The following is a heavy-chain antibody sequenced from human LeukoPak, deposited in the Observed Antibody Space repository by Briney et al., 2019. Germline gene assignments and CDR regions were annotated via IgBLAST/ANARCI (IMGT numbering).Heavy chain of an antibody. J-gene: IGHJ5*02. CDR3: ARDYYGSGSYFNWFDP. CDR2: IYYSGST. CDR1: GGSISSGDYY. D-gene: IGHD3-10*01. V-gene: IGHV4-30-4*01. Sequence: SQTLSLTCTVSGGSISSGDYYWSWIRQPPGTGLEWIGYIYYSGSTYYNPFLKSRVTISVDTSKNQFSLKLSSVTAADTAVYYCARDYYGSGSYFNWFDPWGQGTLVTVSS.